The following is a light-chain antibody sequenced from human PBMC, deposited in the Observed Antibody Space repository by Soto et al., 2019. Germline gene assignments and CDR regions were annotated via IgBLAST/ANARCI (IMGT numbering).Light chain of an antibody. CDR3: QQYGSSPPLT. CDR1: QSISSSC. CDR2: GAS. V-gene: IGKV3-20*01. Sequence: EFVLTQSPGKLSLSPGERATLSCRASQSISSSCLAWYQQKPGQAPRLLIYGASSRGTGIPDRFSGSGSGTDFTLTISRLEPEDFAVYYCQQYGSSPPLTFGGGTKVEIK. J-gene: IGKJ4*01.